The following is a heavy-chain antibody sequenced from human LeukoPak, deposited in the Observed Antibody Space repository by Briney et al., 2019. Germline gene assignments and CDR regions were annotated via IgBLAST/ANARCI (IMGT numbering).Heavy chain of an antibody. D-gene: IGHD2-21*02. CDR1: GSTFTGYY. Sequence: ASVKVSCKASGSTFTGYYMHWVRQAPGEGLDWLAWIKPDSGGTNYAQKFQGRVTMTRDTSISTAYMELSRLRSDDTAVYYCATYRAYCGGDGYPTVCDYWGQVTLVTVSS. V-gene: IGHV1-2*02. CDR2: IKPDSGGT. CDR3: ATYRAYCGGDGYPTVCDY. J-gene: IGHJ4*02.